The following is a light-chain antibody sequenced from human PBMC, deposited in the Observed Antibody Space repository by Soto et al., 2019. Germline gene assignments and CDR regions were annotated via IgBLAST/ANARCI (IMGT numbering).Light chain of an antibody. V-gene: IGKV1-27*01. CDR1: QGIRNY. CDR2: AAT. Sequence: DIQMTQSPSSLSASIGDRVTITCRASQGIRNYLAWYQQKPGKAPKLLIFAATTLQSGVPSRFSGSGSETDFTLTISGLQPEAIATYYCQNYDSAPTWTFGQGTKVEIK. J-gene: IGKJ1*01. CDR3: QNYDSAPTWT.